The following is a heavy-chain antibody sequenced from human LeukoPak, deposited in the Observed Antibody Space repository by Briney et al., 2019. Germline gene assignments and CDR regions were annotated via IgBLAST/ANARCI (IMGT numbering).Heavy chain of an antibody. V-gene: IGHV3-11*01. D-gene: IGHD6-6*01. CDR2: ISSSGSTI. J-gene: IGHJ6*03. Sequence: GGSLRLSCAASGFTFSDYYMSWIRQAPGKGLEWVSYISSSGSTIYYADSVKGRFTISRDNAKNSLYLQMNSLRAEDTAVYYCARVEGDSSSFGVDYYYYYMDVWGKGTTVTVSS. CDR3: ARVEGDSSSFGVDYYYYYMDV. CDR1: GFTFSDYY.